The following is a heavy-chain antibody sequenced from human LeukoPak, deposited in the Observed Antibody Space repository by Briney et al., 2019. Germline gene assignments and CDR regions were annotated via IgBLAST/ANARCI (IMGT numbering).Heavy chain of an antibody. Sequence: SVKVSCTASGGTFSSYTISWVRQAPGQGLEWMGRIIPFLGIANYAQKFQGRVTITADKSTSTAYMELSSLRSEDTAVYYCARDPAGDYGVDWGQGTLVTVSS. CDR3: ARDPAGDYGVD. CDR1: GGTFSSYT. CDR2: IIPFLGIA. D-gene: IGHD4-17*01. V-gene: IGHV1-69*04. J-gene: IGHJ4*02.